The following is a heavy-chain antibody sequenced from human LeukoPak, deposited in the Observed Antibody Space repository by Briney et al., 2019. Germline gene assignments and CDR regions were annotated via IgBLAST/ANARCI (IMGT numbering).Heavy chain of an antibody. J-gene: IGHJ4*02. Sequence: TGGSLRLSCAASGFTFSSYAMSWVRQAPGKGLEWVSAISGSGGSTYYADSVKGRFTISRDNSKNTLYLQMNSLRVEDTAVYFCARDPGAFPYFFDCWGQGTLVTVSS. D-gene: IGHD4/OR15-4a*01. CDR1: GFTFSSYA. CDR3: ARDPGAFPYFFDC. CDR2: ISGSGGST. V-gene: IGHV3-23*01.